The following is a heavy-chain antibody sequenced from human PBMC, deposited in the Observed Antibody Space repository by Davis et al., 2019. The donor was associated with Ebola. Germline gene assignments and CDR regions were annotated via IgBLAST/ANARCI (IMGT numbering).Heavy chain of an antibody. V-gene: IGHV3-74*01. J-gene: IGHJ6*02. CDR1: GFTFSSYW. CDR3: AKDLASYGVDALYYYYYGMDV. CDR2: INSDGSST. D-gene: IGHD4-17*01. Sequence: GESLKISCAASGFTFSSYWMHWVRQAPGKGLVWVSRINSDGSSTSYADSVKGRFTISRDNAKNTLYLQMNSLRAEDTAVYYCAKDLASYGVDALYYYYYGMDVWGQGTTVTVSS.